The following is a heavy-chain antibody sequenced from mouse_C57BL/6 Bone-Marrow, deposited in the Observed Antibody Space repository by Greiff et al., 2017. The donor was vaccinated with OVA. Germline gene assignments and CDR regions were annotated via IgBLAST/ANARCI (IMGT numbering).Heavy chain of an antibody. V-gene: IGHV5-6*01. Sequence: EVQLQQSGGDLVKPGGSLKLSCAASGFTFSSYGMSWVRQTPDKRLEWVATISSGGSYTYYPDSVKGRFTISRDNAKNTLYLQMSSLKSEDTAMYYCARHVRWLLRSFFDYWGQGTTLTVSS. J-gene: IGHJ2*01. CDR3: ARHVRWLLRSFFDY. CDR2: ISSGGSYT. CDR1: GFTFSSYG. D-gene: IGHD2-3*01.